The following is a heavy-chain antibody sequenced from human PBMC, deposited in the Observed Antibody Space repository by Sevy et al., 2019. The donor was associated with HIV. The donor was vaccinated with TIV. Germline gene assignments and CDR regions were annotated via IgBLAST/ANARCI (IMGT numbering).Heavy chain of an antibody. J-gene: IGHJ6*02. CDR1: GFSISDYY. V-gene: IGHV3-11*01. Sequence: GGSLRLSCAASGFSISDYYMSWIRQAPGKGPQWISYISSNSDTIYYTDSVKGRFTISRDNAKNSLYLQMSSLRAEDTAIYYCARDHVKGGDLGDYYYYAMDVWGRGTTVTVSS. D-gene: IGHD4-17*01. CDR2: ISSNSDTI. CDR3: ARDHVKGGDLGDYYYYAMDV.